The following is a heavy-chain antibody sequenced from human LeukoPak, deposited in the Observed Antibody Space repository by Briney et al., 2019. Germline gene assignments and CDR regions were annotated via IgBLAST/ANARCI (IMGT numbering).Heavy chain of an antibody. V-gene: IGHV3-7*01. CDR3: VKVAKYYYGSETYYFFEH. Sequence: GDSLRLSYAASGFTFTTYWMSWVRQLPGKGLEWVANINQDGTEKYYVDSVKGRFTISRDNAKNSLDLQMNSLRVEDTGIYYCVKVAKYYYGSETYYFFEHWGQGTPVTASS. J-gene: IGHJ4*02. CDR1: GFTFTTYW. D-gene: IGHD3-10*01. CDR2: INQDGTEK.